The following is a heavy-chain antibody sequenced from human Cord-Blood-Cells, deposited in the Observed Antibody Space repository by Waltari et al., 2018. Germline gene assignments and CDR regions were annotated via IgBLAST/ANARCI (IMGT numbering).Heavy chain of an antibody. CDR2: IYPGDSDT. J-gene: IGHJ3*02. V-gene: IGHV5-51*01. D-gene: IGHD1-1*01. CDR1: GYSFTSYW. Sequence: EVQLVQSGAEVKKPGESLKISCKGSGYSFTSYWIGWVRQMPGKGLEWVGFIYPGDSDTRYSPSFQGQVTISADKSISTAYLEWSSLKASDTAMYYCARLFRYNWNDLRGAFDIWGQGTMVTVSS. CDR3: ARLFRYNWNDLRGAFDI.